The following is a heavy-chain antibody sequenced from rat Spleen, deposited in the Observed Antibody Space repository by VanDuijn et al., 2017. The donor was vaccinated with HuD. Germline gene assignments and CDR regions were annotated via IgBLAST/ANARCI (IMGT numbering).Heavy chain of an antibody. CDR2: MNKDSRTK. CDR3: ARLGLIRATEGMGVMDA. CDR1: GFNFNDHW. J-gene: IGHJ4*01. V-gene: IGHV4-2*01. Sequence: EVKLVESGGGLVQPGRSLKLSCAASGFNFNDHWMGWVRQAPGQGLEWIGEMNKDSRTKNYSPSLKDKFTISRDNAQNTLYLQMSKLGSEDTAIYYCARLGLIRATEGMGVMDAWGQGASVTVSS. D-gene: IGHD1-11*01.